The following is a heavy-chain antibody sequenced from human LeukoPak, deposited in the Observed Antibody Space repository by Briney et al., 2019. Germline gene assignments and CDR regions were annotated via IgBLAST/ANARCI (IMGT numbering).Heavy chain of an antibody. Sequence: ASVKVSCKASGYTFASYYMHWVRQAPGQGLEWMGIINPSGGSTSYAQKFQGRVTMTRDMSTSTVYMELSSLRSEDTAVYYCARGSADGDYVFYWGQGTLVTVSS. J-gene: IGHJ4*02. V-gene: IGHV1-46*01. D-gene: IGHD4-17*01. CDR2: INPSGGST. CDR1: GYTFASYY. CDR3: ARGSADGDYVFY.